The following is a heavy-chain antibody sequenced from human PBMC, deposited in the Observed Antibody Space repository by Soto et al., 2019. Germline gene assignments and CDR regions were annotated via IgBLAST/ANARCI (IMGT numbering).Heavy chain of an antibody. V-gene: IGHV2-5*01. D-gene: IGHD4-17*01. CDR3: AQDYGSLGDI. Sequence: VSGPTMVNPTQTLTLTCTFSGFSLSTSGVGVGWIRQPPGKALEWLALIYWNDDKRYSPPLKSRLTITKDTSKNQVVLTMTNMDLVDTATYYCAQDYGSLGDIWGQGTMVTVSS. J-gene: IGHJ3*02. CDR1: GFSLSTSGVG. CDR2: IYWNDDK.